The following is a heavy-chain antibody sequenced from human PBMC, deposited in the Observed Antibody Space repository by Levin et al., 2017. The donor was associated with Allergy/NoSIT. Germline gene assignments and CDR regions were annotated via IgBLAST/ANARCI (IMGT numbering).Heavy chain of an antibody. D-gene: IGHD3-9*01. CDR1: GGSISTDNW. J-gene: IGHJ4*02. Sequence: SQTLSLPCAVSGGSISTDNWWSWIRQPPGKGLEWIGEIYRSGDTNHNPSLRSRVTMSVDKSKNHFSLKLSSVTAADTAVYYCATVEGLFCSGVSCSYSFHYWGQGALVTVSS. CDR3: ATVEGLFCSGVSCSYSFHY. V-gene: IGHV4-4*02. CDR2: IYRSGDT.